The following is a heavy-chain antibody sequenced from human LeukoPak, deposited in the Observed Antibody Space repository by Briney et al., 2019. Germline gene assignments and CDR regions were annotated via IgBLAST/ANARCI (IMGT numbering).Heavy chain of an antibody. CDR3: ARDLRDSSSWYVGY. V-gene: IGHV3-53*01. Sequence: GGSLRLSCAASGFTVSSNYMSWVRQAPGKGLEWVSVIYSGGSTYYADSVKGRFTISRDNSKNTLYLQMNSLRAEDTAVYYCARDLRDSSSWYVGYWGQGTLVTVPS. J-gene: IGHJ4*02. D-gene: IGHD6-13*01. CDR2: IYSGGST. CDR1: GFTVSSNY.